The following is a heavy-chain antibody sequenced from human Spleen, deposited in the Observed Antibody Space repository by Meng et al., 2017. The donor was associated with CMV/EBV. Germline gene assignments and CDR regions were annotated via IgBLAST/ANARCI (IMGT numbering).Heavy chain of an antibody. CDR3: ARARGYCSRTPCYQYGMDV. CDR2: IGTVGDT. Sequence: GGSLRLSCTASGFTFSTYDFHWVRQPTGKGLEWVSSIGTVGDTYSIGSVKGRFIISREDAKNSVYLQMNGLRDGDTGVYYCARARGYCSRTPCYQYGMDVGGRGTTVTVSS. D-gene: IGHD2-2*01. V-gene: IGHV3-13*01. CDR1: GFTFSTYD. J-gene: IGHJ6*02.